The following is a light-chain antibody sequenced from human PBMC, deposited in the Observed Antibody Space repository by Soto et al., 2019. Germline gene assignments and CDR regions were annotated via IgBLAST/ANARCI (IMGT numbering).Light chain of an antibody. Sequence: VLTQAPSASGTPGQRVTISCSGSSSNIGTNTVNWYQQLPGTAPKLLIYSNNQRPSGVPDRFSGSKSGTSASLAISGLQSEDEADYYCAARDDSLNEGFGTRTKVTVL. V-gene: IGLV1-44*01. CDR2: SNN. CDR1: SSNIGTNT. CDR3: AARDDSLNEG. J-gene: IGLJ1*01.